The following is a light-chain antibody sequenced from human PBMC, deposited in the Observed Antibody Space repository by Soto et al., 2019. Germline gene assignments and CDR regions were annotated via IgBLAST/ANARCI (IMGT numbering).Light chain of an antibody. V-gene: IGKV3-15*01. CDR3: QQYDDWPMYT. CDR2: GTS. CDR1: QSVSDN. Sequence: DIVMTQSPATLSVSPGERVTLSCRASQSVSDNLAWYQHKPGQAPRLLIYGTSTRATGIPARFRGSGSGTEFTLTISSLQSEDFAVYYCQQYDDWPMYTFGQGTKLEIK. J-gene: IGKJ2*01.